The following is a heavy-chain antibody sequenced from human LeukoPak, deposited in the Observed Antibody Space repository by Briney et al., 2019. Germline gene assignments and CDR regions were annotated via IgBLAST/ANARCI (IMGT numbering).Heavy chain of an antibody. J-gene: IGHJ4*02. D-gene: IGHD3-22*01. CDR2: IYGDGSFT. CDR1: GFTFSNFW. V-gene: IGHV3-74*01. CDR3: ARVYETNDYLY. Sequence: GGSLRLSCAASGFTFSNFWMHWVRQAPGKGLVWVALIYGDGSFTRYADSVKGRFTISRDNAKNTVYLQMNSLRVEGTAVYYCARVYETNDYLYWGQGSLVTVSS.